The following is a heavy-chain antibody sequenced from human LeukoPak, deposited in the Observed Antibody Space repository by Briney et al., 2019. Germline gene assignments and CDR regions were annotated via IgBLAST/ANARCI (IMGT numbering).Heavy chain of an antibody. CDR2: IHYSGST. CDR1: GGSISSSSYY. V-gene: IGHV4-39*07. D-gene: IGHD6-13*01. J-gene: IGHJ4*02. CDR3: ARDTFIAAAVYFDY. Sequence: PSETLSLTCTVSGGSISSSSYYWGWIRQPPGKGLEWIGSIHYSGSTYYNPSLKSRVTISVDTSKNQFSLKLSSVTAADTAVYYCARDTFIAAAVYFDYWGQGTLVTVSS.